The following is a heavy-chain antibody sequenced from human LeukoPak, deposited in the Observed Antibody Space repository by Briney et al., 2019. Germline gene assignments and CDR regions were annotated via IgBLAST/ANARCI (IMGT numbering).Heavy chain of an antibody. Sequence: PGRSLRLSCTASGFTFGDYAMSWVRQAPGKGLEWVGFIRSKAYGGTTEYAASVKGRFTISRDDSKSIAYLQMNSMKTEDTAVYYCTRTILGYYYDSSGYWFDYWGQGIPVTVSS. CDR2: IRSKAYGGTT. V-gene: IGHV3-49*04. D-gene: IGHD3-22*01. J-gene: IGHJ4*02. CDR1: GFTFGDYA. CDR3: TRTILGYYYDSSGYWFDY.